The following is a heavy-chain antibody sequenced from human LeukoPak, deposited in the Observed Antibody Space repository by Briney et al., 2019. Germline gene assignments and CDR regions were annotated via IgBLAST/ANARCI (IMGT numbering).Heavy chain of an antibody. J-gene: IGHJ4*02. CDR3: AKDRGRTWVQVAN. Sequence: PGGSLRLSCIGTGFTFSSDAMGWVRQAPGKGLEWVSGISGSGGGTYYADSVKGRFTISRDDSKNTLYLQMNSLRVEDTAVYYCAKDRGRTWVQVANWGQGTLVTVSP. CDR2: ISGSGGGT. CDR1: GFTFSSDA. D-gene: IGHD2-15*01. V-gene: IGHV3-23*01.